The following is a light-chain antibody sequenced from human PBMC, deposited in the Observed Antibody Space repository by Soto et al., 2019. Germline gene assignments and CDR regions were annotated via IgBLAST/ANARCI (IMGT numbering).Light chain of an antibody. CDR1: QSVSSSY. Sequence: EIVLTQSPGTLSLSPGERATLSCRASQSVSSSYLAWYQQKPGQAPRLLIYGASSRATGIPDRFSGSGSVTDFTLTISRLEPEDFALYYCQQYGSSPPGTFGQGTKVEIK. J-gene: IGKJ1*01. V-gene: IGKV3-20*01. CDR3: QQYGSSPPGT. CDR2: GAS.